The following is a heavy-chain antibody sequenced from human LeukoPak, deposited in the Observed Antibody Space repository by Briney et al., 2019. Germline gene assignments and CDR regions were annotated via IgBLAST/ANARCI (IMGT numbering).Heavy chain of an antibody. CDR1: GYTFTSYG. CDR3: ARERALSMVRGVHLNDAFDI. Sequence: ASVKVSCQACGYTFTSYGISWLRQDPGHRLEWMGWISAYNGNTNYAQKLQGRVTMTTDTSTSTAYMELRSLRSDDTAVYYCARERALSMVRGVHLNDAFDIWGQGTMVTVSS. CDR2: ISAYNGNT. V-gene: IGHV1-18*04. J-gene: IGHJ3*02. D-gene: IGHD3-10*01.